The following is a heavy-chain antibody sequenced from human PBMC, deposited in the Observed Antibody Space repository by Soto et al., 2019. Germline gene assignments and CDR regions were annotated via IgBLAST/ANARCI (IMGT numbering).Heavy chain of an antibody. Sequence: QVQLVESGGGVVQPGRSLRLSCAASGFTFSSYGMHWVRQAPGKGLEWVAVISYDGSNKYYADSVKGRFTISRDNSKNTLYLQMNNLRAEDTAVYYCAKDVLTDLVAATGYYYYYYGMDVWGQGTTVTVSS. V-gene: IGHV3-30*18. D-gene: IGHD2-15*01. CDR2: ISYDGSNK. CDR3: AKDVLTDLVAATGYYYYYYGMDV. CDR1: GFTFSSYG. J-gene: IGHJ6*02.